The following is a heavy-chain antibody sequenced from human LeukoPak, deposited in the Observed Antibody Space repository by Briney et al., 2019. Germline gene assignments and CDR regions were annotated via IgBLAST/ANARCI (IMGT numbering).Heavy chain of an antibody. D-gene: IGHD2-21*02. CDR1: GFTFRTSG. Sequence: GGSLRLSCAASGFTFRTSGMNWVRQAPGKGLEWVSYISRSGTTISYAQSVKGRFTITRDNAQNSLTRHMNTLRADDTAVYYCAKDGVTHFDHWGQGTLVTVSS. CDR3: AKDGVTHFDH. V-gene: IGHV3-48*01. CDR2: ISRSGTTI. J-gene: IGHJ4*02.